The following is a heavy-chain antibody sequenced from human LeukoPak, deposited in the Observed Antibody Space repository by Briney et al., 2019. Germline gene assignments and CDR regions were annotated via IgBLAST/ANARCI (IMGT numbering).Heavy chain of an antibody. CDR1: GGTFSSYA. CDR3: ARGSAYDGAAFDY. V-gene: IGHV1-69*05. CDR2: IIPIFGTA. Sequence: ASVKVSCKASGGTFSSYAISWVRQAPGQGLEWMGGIIPIFGTANYAQKFQGRVTITTDESTSTAYMELSSLRSEDTAVYYCARGSAYDGAAFDYWGQGTLVTVSS. J-gene: IGHJ4*02. D-gene: IGHD3-22*01.